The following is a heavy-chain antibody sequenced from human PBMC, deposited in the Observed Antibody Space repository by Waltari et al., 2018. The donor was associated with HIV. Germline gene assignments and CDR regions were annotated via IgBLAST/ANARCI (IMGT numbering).Heavy chain of an antibody. CDR2: VSAHPGET. CDR1: GYPFTNHG. CDR3: ARDSPFYYGSGTYRNLDY. J-gene: IGHJ4*02. Sequence: QVRLVQSGGEVKKPGASVKVSCKASGYPFTNHGISWVRKAPGQGLEWMAWVSAHPGETNYTQTLHGRISVTTYKATTTAYLELRGLRSDDAATYYCARDSPFYYGSGTYRNLDYWGQGTLVTVSS. V-gene: IGHV1-18*01. D-gene: IGHD3-10*01.